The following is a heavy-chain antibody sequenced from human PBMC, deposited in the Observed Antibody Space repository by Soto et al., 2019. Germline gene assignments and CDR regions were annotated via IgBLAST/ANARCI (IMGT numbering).Heavy chain of an antibody. D-gene: IGHD5-18*01. CDR2: ISVRGDRT. V-gene: IGHV3-23*01. CDR1: GFPFSTYA. J-gene: IGHJ4*02. Sequence: GGSLRLSCAASGFPFSTYAMSWVRQSPGKGLEWVSGISVRGDRTYYADSVKGRFTVSRDNSKNTLYLQMNSLRAEDTAVYYCSKASGYRFGLIDYWGQGKRVTV. CDR3: SKASGYRFGLIDY.